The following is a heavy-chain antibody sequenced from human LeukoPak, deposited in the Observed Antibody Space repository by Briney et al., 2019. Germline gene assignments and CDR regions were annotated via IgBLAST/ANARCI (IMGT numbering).Heavy chain of an antibody. J-gene: IGHJ4*02. CDR3: SRSPTGSGWFYFDY. D-gene: IGHD6-19*01. CDR1: GFTFSSYE. CDR2: ISSSGGTI. Sequence: GGSLRLSCAASGFTFSSYEMNWVRQAPGKGLEWVSYISSSGGTIYYADSVKGRFTISRDNAKDSLYLLLNSLRAEDTAVYYCSRSPTGSGWFYFDYWGQGTLVTVSS. V-gene: IGHV3-48*03.